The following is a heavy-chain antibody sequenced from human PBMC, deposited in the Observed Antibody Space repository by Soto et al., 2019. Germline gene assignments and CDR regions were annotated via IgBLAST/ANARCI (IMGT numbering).Heavy chain of an antibody. CDR1: GGSFSGYY. CDR2: INHSGST. J-gene: IGHJ5*02. V-gene: IGHV4-34*01. CDR3: ARAYSRSAWSGNWFAP. Sequence: SETLSLTCAVYGGSFSGYYWSWIRQPPGKGLEWIGEINHSGSTNYNPSLKSRVTISVDTSKNQFSLKLSSVTAADTAVYYCARAYSRSAWSGNWFAPWGQGTLVTVS. D-gene: IGHD6-13*01.